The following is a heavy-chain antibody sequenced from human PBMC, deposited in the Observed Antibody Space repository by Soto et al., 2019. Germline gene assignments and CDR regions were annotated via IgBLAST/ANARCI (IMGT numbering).Heavy chain of an antibody. CDR1: GYTFTSYY. J-gene: IGHJ3*02. Sequence: ASVKVSCKASGYTFTSYYMHWVRQAPGQGLEWMGIINPSGGSTSYAQKFQGRVTMTRDTSTSTVYMELSSLRSEDTAVYYCARDIVRPLEMAIPILSDAFDIWGQGTMVTVSS. CDR3: ARDIVRPLEMAIPILSDAFDI. CDR2: INPSGGST. V-gene: IGHV1-46*01. D-gene: IGHD1-26*01.